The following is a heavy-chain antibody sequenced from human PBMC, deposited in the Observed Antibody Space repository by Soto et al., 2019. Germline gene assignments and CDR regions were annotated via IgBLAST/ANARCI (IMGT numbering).Heavy chain of an antibody. D-gene: IGHD1-26*01. CDR2: ISTNDSNT. J-gene: IGHJ4*02. CDR3: ASGGGRGSYIY. Sequence: ASVKVSCKASGYTFTTYGITWVRQAPGQGLEWMGWISTNDSNTNYAQKVQGRVTMTTDTSTSTAYMELRSLRSDDTAVYYCASGGGRGSYIYWGQGTQVTVSS. CDR1: GYTFTTYG. V-gene: IGHV1-18*01.